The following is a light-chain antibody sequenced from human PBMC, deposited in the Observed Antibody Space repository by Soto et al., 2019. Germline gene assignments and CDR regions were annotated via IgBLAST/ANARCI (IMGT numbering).Light chain of an antibody. J-gene: IGKJ1*01. CDR3: QQYHTAWT. CDR2: AAS. CDR1: ESIDNW. V-gene: IGKV1-5*01. Sequence: DIQMTQSPSTLSASVGDTVTITCRASESIDNWLAWYQQKPGKAPKLLIFAASTLVRGVPSRFSGRGSGTEFTLTISRLQADDYATFYCQQYHTAWTFGQGTKVDIK.